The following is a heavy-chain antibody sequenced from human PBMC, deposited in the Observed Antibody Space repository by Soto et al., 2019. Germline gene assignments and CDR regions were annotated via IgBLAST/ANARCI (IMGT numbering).Heavy chain of an antibody. V-gene: IGHV3-7*01. J-gene: IGHJ4*02. CDR1: GFTFSSYW. CDR2: VKGDGRVT. CDR3: ATSAAAPGNN. Sequence: LRLSCAASGFTFSSYWMSWVRQAPGKGLEWVANVKGDGRVTYYVDSVKGRFTISRDTAKNSLYLQMNSLRAEDTAVYYCATSAAAPGNNWGQGTLVTVSS. D-gene: IGHD6-13*01.